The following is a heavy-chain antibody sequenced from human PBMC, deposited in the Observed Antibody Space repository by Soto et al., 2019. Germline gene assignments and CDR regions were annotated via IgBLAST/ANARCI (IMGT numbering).Heavy chain of an antibody. CDR1: GGSISSSSYY. CDR3: ERRRAEAGILFDY. V-gene: IGHV4-39*01. D-gene: IGHD6-13*01. J-gene: IGHJ4*02. CDR2: IYYSGST. Sequence: SETLSLTCTVSGGSISSSSYYWGWIRQPPGKGLEWIGSIYYSGSTYYNPSLKSRVTISVDTSKNQFSLKLSSVTAADTAVYYSERRRAEAGILFDYWGQGTLVTVSS.